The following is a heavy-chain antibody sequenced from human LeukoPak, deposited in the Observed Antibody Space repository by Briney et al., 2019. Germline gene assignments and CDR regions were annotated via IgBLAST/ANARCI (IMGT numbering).Heavy chain of an antibody. CDR1: GFTFSSYS. CDR3: ARDLERGYVLWS. D-gene: IGHD3-3*01. Sequence: KPGGSLRLSCAASGFTFSSYSMNWVRQAPGKGLEWVSSISSSSSYIYYADSVKGRFTISRDNAKNSLYLQMNSLRAEDTAVYYCARDLERGYVLWSWGQGTLVTVSS. CDR2: ISSSSSYI. J-gene: IGHJ4*02. V-gene: IGHV3-21*01.